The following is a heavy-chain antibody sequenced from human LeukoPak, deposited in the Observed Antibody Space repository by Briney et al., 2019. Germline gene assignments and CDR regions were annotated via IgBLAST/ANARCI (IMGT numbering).Heavy chain of an antibody. CDR2: IYHSGST. CDR1: GGSISSSNW. V-gene: IGHV4-4*02. Sequence: PSETLSLTCAVSGGSISSSNWWSRVRQPPGKGLEWIGEIYHSGSTNYNPSLKSRVTISVDKSKNQFSLKLSSVTAADTAVYYCARVSQGYFNGMDVWGQGTTVTVSS. D-gene: IGHD3-9*01. CDR3: ARVSQGYFNGMDV. J-gene: IGHJ6*02.